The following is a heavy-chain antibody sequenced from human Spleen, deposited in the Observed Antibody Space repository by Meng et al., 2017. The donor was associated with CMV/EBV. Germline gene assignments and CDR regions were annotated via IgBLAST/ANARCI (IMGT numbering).Heavy chain of an antibody. CDR3: ARGYDILTGYYVLLGDN. CDR2: IDPRTGGT. V-gene: IGHV1-46*01. D-gene: IGHD3-9*01. J-gene: IGHJ4*02. CDR1: YNFAGYY. Sequence: YNFAGYYVHWVRQAPGQGLEWMGWIDPRTGGTSYAQKFQDRVTVTRDTSANTVYMELSSLRSEDTAVYYCARGYDILTGYYVLLGDNWGQGTLVTVSS.